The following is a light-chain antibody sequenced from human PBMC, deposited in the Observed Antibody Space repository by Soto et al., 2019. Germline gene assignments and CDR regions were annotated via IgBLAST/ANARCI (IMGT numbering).Light chain of an antibody. CDR1: QSINNW. Sequence: DIQMTQSPSTLSASVGDRVTITCRASQSINNWLAWYQQKPGKAPKLLIYDASTLDIGVPSRFSGSGFGTEFSLTNSSLQPDDFATFYCQHYKSYSYTFGQGTKLEVK. J-gene: IGKJ2*01. V-gene: IGKV1-5*01. CDR3: QHYKSYSYT. CDR2: DAS.